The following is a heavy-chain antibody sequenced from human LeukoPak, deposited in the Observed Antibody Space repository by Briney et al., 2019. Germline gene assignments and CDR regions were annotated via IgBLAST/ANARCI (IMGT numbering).Heavy chain of an antibody. CDR2: ISGSGSTI. CDR1: GFTFSSYE. CDR3: ARILAGSSGWYGGFDY. D-gene: IGHD6-19*01. Sequence: GGSLRLSCAASGFTFSSYEMNWVRQAPAKGLEWVSDISGSGSTIYYADSVKGRFTISRDNAKNSLYLQMNSLRAEDTAVYYCARILAGSSGWYGGFDYWGQGTLVTVSS. J-gene: IGHJ4*02. V-gene: IGHV3-48*03.